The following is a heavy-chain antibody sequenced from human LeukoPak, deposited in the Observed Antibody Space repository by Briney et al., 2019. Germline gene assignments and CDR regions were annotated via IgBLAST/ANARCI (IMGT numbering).Heavy chain of an antibody. Sequence: GGSLRLSCAASGFIFSSYGMHWVRQAPGKGLEWVAFIRYDGSNKYYADSVKGRFTISRDNSKNTLYLQMNSLRAEDTAVYYCARNRADFGRNYYHYMDVWGKGTTVTISS. CDR2: IRYDGSNK. V-gene: IGHV3-30*02. D-gene: IGHD3-10*01. CDR3: ARNRADFGRNYYHYMDV. J-gene: IGHJ6*03. CDR1: GFIFSSYG.